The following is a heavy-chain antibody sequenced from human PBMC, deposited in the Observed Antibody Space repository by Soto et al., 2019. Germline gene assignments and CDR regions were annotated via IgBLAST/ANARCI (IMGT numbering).Heavy chain of an antibody. CDR2: ISYDGSNK. CDR1: GFTFSSYG. Sequence: GGSLRLSCAASGFTFSSYGMHWVRQAPGKGLEWVAVISYDGSNKYYADSVKGRFTISRDNSKNTLYLQMNSLRAEDTAVYYCAKDLHPIVVVITTTVNFGMDVWGQATTVTVYS. CDR3: AKDLHPIVVVITTTVNFGMDV. J-gene: IGHJ6*02. V-gene: IGHV3-30*18. D-gene: IGHD3-22*01.